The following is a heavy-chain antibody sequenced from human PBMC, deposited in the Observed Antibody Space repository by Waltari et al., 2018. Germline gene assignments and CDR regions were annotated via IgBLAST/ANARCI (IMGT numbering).Heavy chain of an antibody. J-gene: IGHJ4*02. V-gene: IGHV1-18*01. CDR3: ARVFDSSQYYYGSDY. CDR2: IAAYNGNT. CDR1: GYTFSNYG. D-gene: IGHD3-22*01. Sequence: QVQLVQSGTEVTKPGASVKVSCKASGYTFSNYGASWVRPAPGQGLEWVGWIAAYNGNTHSAPKLQGRVTMTTDTSTTTAYLELRSLTSDDTAVYYCARVFDSSQYYYGSDYWGQGTLVTVSS.